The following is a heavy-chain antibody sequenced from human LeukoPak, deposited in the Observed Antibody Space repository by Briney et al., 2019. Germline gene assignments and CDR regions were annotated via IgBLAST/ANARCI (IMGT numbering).Heavy chain of an antibody. V-gene: IGHV1-58*02. Sequence: GPSVKVSCKASGFTFTSSAMQWVRQARGQRLEWIGRIVVGSGNTNYAQKFQERVTITTDMSTSTAYMELSSLRYEETAVYYCAASKWELPPDIYYYYYGMDVWGQGTTVTVSS. CDR1: GFTFTSSA. D-gene: IGHD1-26*01. CDR2: IVVGSGNT. J-gene: IGHJ6*02. CDR3: AASKWELPPDIYYYYYGMDV.